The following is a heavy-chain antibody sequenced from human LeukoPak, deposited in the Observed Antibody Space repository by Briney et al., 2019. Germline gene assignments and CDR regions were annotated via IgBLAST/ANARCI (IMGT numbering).Heavy chain of an antibody. V-gene: IGHV1-46*01. CDR3: ARDSSGWLPHHFDY. Sequence: ASVKVSCKASGYTFTSYGISWVRQAPGQGLEWMGIINPSGGSTSYAQKFQGRVTMTRDTSTSTVYMELSSLRSEDTAVYYCARDSSGWLPHHFDYWGQGTLVTVSS. D-gene: IGHD6-19*01. CDR1: GYTFTSYG. CDR2: INPSGGST. J-gene: IGHJ4*02.